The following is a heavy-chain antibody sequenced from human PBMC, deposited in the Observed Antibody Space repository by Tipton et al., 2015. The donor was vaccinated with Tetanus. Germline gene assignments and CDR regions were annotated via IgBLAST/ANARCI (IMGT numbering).Heavy chain of an antibody. J-gene: IGHJ4*02. V-gene: IGHV3-15*01. D-gene: IGHD2-21*02. CDR1: GFTFKDAW. CDR3: TTDVLTYSGADY. Sequence: SLRLSCAASGFTFKDAWMNWVRQAPGKGLEWVGRIKDKTDGGTTDYAAPVKGRFAISRDDSKNTLYLQMNSLKTEDTAVYYCTTDVLTYSGADYWGRGALVTVSS. CDR2: IKDKTDGGTT.